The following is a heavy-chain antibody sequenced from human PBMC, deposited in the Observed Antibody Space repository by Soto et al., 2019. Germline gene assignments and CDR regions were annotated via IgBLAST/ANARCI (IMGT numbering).Heavy chain of an antibody. CDR3: AREAITIFGVVSHDAFDI. CDR2: ISAYNGNT. CDR1: GYTFTSYG. V-gene: IGHV1-18*01. Sequence: GASVKVSCKASGYTFTSYGISWVRQAPGQGLEWMGWISAYNGNTNYAQKLQGRVTMTTDTSTSTAYMELRSLRSDDTAVYYCAREAITIFGVVSHDAFDIWGQGTMVTVSS. J-gene: IGHJ3*02. D-gene: IGHD3-3*01.